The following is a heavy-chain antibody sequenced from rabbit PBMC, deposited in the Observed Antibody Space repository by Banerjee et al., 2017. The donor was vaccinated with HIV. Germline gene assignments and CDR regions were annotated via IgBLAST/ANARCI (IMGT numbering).Heavy chain of an antibody. J-gene: IGHJ4*01. CDR1: GFTLSSYW. V-gene: IGHV1S40*01. CDR3: ARDLSGVIGWNLNL. CDR2: IYGGSSGST. Sequence: QSLEESGGDLVKPGASLTLTCTASGFTLSSYWMCWVRQAPGKGLEWIACIYGGSSGSTYYASWAKGRFTISKTSSTTVTLQMTSLTAADTATYFCARDLSGVIGWNLNLWGPGTLVTVS. D-gene: IGHD1-1*01.